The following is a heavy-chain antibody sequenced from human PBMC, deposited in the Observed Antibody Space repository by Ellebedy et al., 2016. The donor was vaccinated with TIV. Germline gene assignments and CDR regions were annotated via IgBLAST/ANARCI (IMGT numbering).Heavy chain of an antibody. D-gene: IGHD4-23*01. V-gene: IGHV4-59*08. CDR3: ARPYPSLRGGAFEI. CDR2: IYYSGST. J-gene: IGHJ3*02. CDR1: GASIRSYY. Sequence: SETLSLTCTVSGASIRSYYWSWIRQPPGEGLEWIGYIYYSGSTKYNPSLKSRVTISVDTSKNQLSLKLNSVTAADTAVYYCARPYPSLRGGAFEIWGQGTMVTVSS.